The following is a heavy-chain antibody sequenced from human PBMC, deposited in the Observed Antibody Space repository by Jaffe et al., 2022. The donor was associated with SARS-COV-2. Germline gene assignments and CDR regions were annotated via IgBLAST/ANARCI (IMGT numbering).Heavy chain of an antibody. CDR1: GGSISTGNYL. CDR2: IHTRGTT. V-gene: IGHV4-61*02. J-gene: IGHJ5*01. Sequence: QVQLRESGPGLVQPSQTLSLTCSVSGGSISTGNYLWTWIRQPAGKGLEVIGRIHTRGTTDYNPSLKSLDSRVTISIDTSKNHFSLKLSSVTATDTAIYYCAREVPNGDSSRDWFDSWGRGTLVTVSS. D-gene: IGHD2-8*01. CDR3: AREVPNGDSSRDWFDS.